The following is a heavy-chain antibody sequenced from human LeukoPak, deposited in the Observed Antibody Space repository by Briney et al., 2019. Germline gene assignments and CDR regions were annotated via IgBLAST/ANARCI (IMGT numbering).Heavy chain of an antibody. V-gene: IGHV3-21*01. CDR3: ASLRSSSSQDY. D-gene: IGHD6-6*01. Sequence: PGGSLRLSCAASGFTFSSYSMNWVRQAPGKGLEWVSSISSSSSYIYYADSVKGRFIISRDNAKNSLYLQMNSLRGDDTAVYYCASLRSSSSQDYWGQGTLVTVSS. CDR2: ISSSSSYI. J-gene: IGHJ4*02. CDR1: GFTFSSYS.